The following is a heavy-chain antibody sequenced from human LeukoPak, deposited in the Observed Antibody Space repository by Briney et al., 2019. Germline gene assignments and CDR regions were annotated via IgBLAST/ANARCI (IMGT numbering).Heavy chain of an antibody. CDR3: ARGYFDWLPPDY. CDR1: GGTFSSYA. J-gene: IGHJ4*02. CDR2: IIPIFGTA. D-gene: IGHD3-9*01. V-gene: IGHV1-69*13. Sequence: ASVKVSCKASGGTFSSYAISWVRQAPGQGLEWMGGIIPIFGTANYAQKFQGRVTITADESTSTAYMELSSLRSEDTAVYYCARGYFDWLPPDYWGQGTLVTVSS.